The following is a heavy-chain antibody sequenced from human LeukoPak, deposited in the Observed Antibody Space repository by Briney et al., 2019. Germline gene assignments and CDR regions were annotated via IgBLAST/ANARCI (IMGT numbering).Heavy chain of an antibody. D-gene: IGHD2-2*01. CDR3: ARHHYAYAFDI. V-gene: IGHV1-69*05. J-gene: IGHJ3*02. CDR1: GGTFSSYA. Sequence: ASVKVSCKASGGTFSSYAISWVRQAPGQGLEWMGGIIPIFGTANYAQKFQGRVTITTDESTTTAYMELSSLRSEDTAVYYCARHHYAYAFDIWGEGTMVTVSS. CDR2: IIPIFGTA.